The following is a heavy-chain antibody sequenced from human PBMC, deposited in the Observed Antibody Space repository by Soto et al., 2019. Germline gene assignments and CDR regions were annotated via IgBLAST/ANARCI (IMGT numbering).Heavy chain of an antibody. D-gene: IGHD2-15*01. J-gene: IGHJ6*02. V-gene: IGHV1-3*01. CDR1: GYTFTSYA. Sequence: ASVKVSCKASGYTFTSYAMHWVRQAPGQRLEWKGWINAGNGNTKYSQKFQGRVTITRDTSASTAYMELSSLRSEDTAVYYCARGGGPRRRYGMDVWGQGTTVTVSS. CDR3: ARGGGPRRRYGMDV. CDR2: INAGNGNT.